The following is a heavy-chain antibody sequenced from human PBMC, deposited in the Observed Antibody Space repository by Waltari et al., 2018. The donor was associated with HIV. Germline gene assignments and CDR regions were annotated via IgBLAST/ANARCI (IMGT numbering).Heavy chain of an antibody. J-gene: IGHJ4*02. D-gene: IGHD3-10*01. CDR1: GFNFDDYG. V-gene: IGHV3-20*04. CDR3: ARDYGSGSYYNY. CDR2: INWNGGST. Sequence: EVQLVESGGGVVRPGGSLRLSCVASGFNFDDYGMSWVRQGPGKGLEWVSGINWNGGSTGYADSVKGRFSSSRDNAKNSLYLQMNSLRAEDTALYYCARDYGSGSYYNYWGQGTLVTVSS.